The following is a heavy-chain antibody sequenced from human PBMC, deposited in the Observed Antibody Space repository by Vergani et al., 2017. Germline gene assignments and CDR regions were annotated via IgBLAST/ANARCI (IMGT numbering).Heavy chain of an antibody. D-gene: IGHD5/OR15-5a*01. CDR1: GGSISSYY. J-gene: IGHJ6*03. Sequence: QVQLQESGPGLVKPSETLSLTCTVSGGSISSYYWSWIRQPPGKGLEWIGYIYYSGSTNSNPSLKSRVTISVDTSKNQFSLKLSSVTAADTAVYYCARVSTRNYYYYYYMDVWGKGTTVTVSS. CDR3: ARVSTRNYYYYYYMDV. V-gene: IGHV4-59*01. CDR2: IYYSGST.